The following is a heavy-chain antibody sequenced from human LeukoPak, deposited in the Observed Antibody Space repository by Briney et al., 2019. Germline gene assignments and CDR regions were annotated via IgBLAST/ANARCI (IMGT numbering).Heavy chain of an antibody. D-gene: IGHD4-17*01. V-gene: IGHV4-59*01. Sequence: SETLSLTCNVSGDSISYYYLTWIRQPPGKGLEWVGSIHHSGSSKYNSSLNNRVTISLDKSKNQFSLSLTSVTVADTAVYYCARENGDYALDYWGQGILVTVSS. CDR1: GDSISYYY. CDR2: IHHSGSS. J-gene: IGHJ4*02. CDR3: ARENGDYALDY.